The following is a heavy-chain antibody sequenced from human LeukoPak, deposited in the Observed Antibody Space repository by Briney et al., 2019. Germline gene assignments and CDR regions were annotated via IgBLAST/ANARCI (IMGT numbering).Heavy chain of an antibody. D-gene: IGHD3-10*01. CDR1: GGSFSGYY. J-gene: IGHJ4*02. CDR2: INHSGST. V-gene: IGHV4-34*01. Sequence: PSETLSLTCAVYGGSFSGYYWSWIRQPPGKGLEWIGEINHSGSTNYNPSLKSRVTISVDTSKNQFSLKLSSVTAADTAVYYCAREVPVRGASYYFDYWGQGTLVTVSS. CDR3: AREVPVRGASYYFDY.